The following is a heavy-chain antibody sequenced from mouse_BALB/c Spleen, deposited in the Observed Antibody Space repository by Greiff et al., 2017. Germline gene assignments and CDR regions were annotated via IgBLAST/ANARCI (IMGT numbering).Heavy chain of an antibody. D-gene: IGHD1-1*01. V-gene: IGHV3-2*02. CDR3: ARRATDWYFDV. J-gene: IGHJ1*01. Sequence: VQLKESGPGLVKPSQSLSLTCTVTGYSITSDYAWNWIRQFPGNKLEWMGYISYSGSPSYNPSLKSRISITRDTSKNQFFLQLNSVTTEDTATYYCARRATDWYFDVWGAGTTVTVSS. CDR2: ISYSGSP. CDR1: GYSITSDYA.